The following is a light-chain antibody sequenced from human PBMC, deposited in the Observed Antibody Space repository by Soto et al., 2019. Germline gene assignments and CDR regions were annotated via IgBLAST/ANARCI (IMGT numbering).Light chain of an antibody. J-gene: IGLJ1*01. CDR2: ANS. CDR3: QSYDSSLSGYV. V-gene: IGLV1-40*01. CDR1: SSNIGAGYD. Sequence: QSVLTQPPSVSGAPGQRVTISCTGSSSNIGAGYDVQWYQQLPGTAPKLLIYANSNRPSGVPDRFSGSKSGTSASLAITGLQAEDEADYYCQSYDSSLSGYVFGPGTKVTVL.